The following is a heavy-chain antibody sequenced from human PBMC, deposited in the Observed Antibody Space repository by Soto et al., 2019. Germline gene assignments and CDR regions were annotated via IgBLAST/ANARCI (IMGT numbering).Heavy chain of an antibody. CDR1: GGTFSSYA. Sequence: QVQLVQSGAEVKKPGSSVKVSCKASGGTFSSYAISWVRQAPGQGLEWMGGIIPIFGTANYAQKFQGRVTITADESTSTAYMEQSRLRSEDTAVYYCDECYSSGYYYFYFQHWGQGTLVTVSS. J-gene: IGHJ1*01. V-gene: IGHV1-69*12. D-gene: IGHD3-22*01. CDR2: IIPIFGTA. CDR3: DECYSSGYYYFYFQH.